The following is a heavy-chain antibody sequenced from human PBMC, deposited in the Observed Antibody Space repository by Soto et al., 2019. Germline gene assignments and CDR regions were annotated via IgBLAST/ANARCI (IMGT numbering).Heavy chain of an antibody. V-gene: IGHV4-31*03. Sequence: QVQLQESGPGLVKPSQTLSLTCTVSGGSISSGGYYWSWIRKHPGKGLEWIGYIDYSWSTYYNTYLKSRVTISVDTSKNQFSLKLSSVTAADTAVYYCARDQRSWYNWFDPWGQGTLVTVSS. J-gene: IGHJ5*02. CDR1: GGSISSGGYY. CDR3: ARDQRSWYNWFDP. CDR2: IDYSWST. D-gene: IGHD6-13*01.